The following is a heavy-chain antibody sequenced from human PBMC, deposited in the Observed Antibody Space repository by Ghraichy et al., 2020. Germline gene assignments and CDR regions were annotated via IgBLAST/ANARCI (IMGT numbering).Heavy chain of an antibody. CDR3: AKTNGQDLRRYYFDY. D-gene: IGHD2-8*01. V-gene: IGHV3-23*01. Sequence: GGSLRLSCAASGFTFSSYAMSWVRQAPGKGLEWVSAISGSGGSTYYADSVKGRFTISRDNSKNTLYLQMNSLRAEDTAVYYCAKTNGQDLRRYYFDYWGQGTLVTVSS. J-gene: IGHJ4*02. CDR2: ISGSGGST. CDR1: GFTFSSYA.